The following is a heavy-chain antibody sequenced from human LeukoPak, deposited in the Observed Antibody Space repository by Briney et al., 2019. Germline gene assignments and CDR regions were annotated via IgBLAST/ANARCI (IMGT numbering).Heavy chain of an antibody. D-gene: IGHD3-22*01. J-gene: IGHJ3*02. V-gene: IGHV5-51*01. CDR3: ARLPRAWYYYDTSPSPEAHAAFDI. CDR2: IYPGDSDT. Sequence: ESLKISCKGSGYSFTSYWIGWVRQMPGKGLEWMGIIYPGDSDTRYSPSFQGEVTISADKSISTAYLHGSSLKASDTAMYYCARLPRAWYYYDTSPSPEAHAAFDIWGQGTMVTVS. CDR1: GYSFTSYW.